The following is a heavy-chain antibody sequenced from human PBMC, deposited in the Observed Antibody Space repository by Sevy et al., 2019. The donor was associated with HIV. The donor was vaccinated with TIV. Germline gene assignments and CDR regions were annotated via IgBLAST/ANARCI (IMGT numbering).Heavy chain of an antibody. Sequence: GGSLILSCVVSEFIFRASVMHWVRHAPGKGLEWVALNSFDGTTNFNGDSMKGRFTVSRDNSKNTLYLQMNSLRDDDTALYYCARDGHSSGRAGIFNIWGPGTMVTVSS. CDR3: ARDGHSSGRAGIFNI. V-gene: IGHV3-30*04. CDR1: EFIFRASV. CDR2: NSFDGTTN. D-gene: IGHD3-22*01. J-gene: IGHJ3*02.